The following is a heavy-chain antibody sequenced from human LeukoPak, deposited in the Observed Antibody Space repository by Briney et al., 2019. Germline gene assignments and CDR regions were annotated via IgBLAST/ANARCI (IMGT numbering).Heavy chain of an antibody. Sequence: GGSLRLSCAASGFTFSGYWMSWVRQAPGKGLEWVANIKQGGSENYYVDSVKGRFTISRDNAKNSLYLQMNSLRAEDTAVYYCARDSEYSISLYNWFDPWGQGTLVTVSS. V-gene: IGHV3-7*01. J-gene: IGHJ5*02. D-gene: IGHD6-6*01. CDR1: GFTFSGYW. CDR2: IKQGGSEN. CDR3: ARDSEYSISLYNWFDP.